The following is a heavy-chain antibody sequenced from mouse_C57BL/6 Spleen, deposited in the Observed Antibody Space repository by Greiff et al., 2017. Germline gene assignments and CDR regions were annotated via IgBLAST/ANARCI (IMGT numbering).Heavy chain of an antibody. CDR2: FYPGSGSI. J-gene: IGHJ3*01. CDR3: ARHEGRGAYSSVTWFAY. Sequence: QVQLKESGAELVKPGASVKLSCKASGYTFTEYTIHWVKQRSGQGLEWIGWFYPGSGSIKYNEKFKDKATLTADKSSSTVYMELSRLTSEDSAVYFCARHEGRGAYSSVTWFAYWGQGTLVTVSA. V-gene: IGHV1-62-2*01. CDR1: GYTFTEYT. D-gene: IGHD3-1*01.